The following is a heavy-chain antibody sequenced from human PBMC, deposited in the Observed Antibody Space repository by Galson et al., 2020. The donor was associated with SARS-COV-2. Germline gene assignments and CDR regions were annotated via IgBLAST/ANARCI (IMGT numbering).Heavy chain of an antibody. CDR3: ARDKTGTADNYFDL. D-gene: IGHD1-1*01. J-gene: IGHJ5*02. CDR2: ISPNSGGK. Sequence: ASVKVSCEASGYTFTKYYIHWVRQAPAQGLEWMGWISPNSGGKNFAQKFQGRVTMTRDTSTATAFMELSRLRFDDTAIYYCARDKTGTADNYFDLWGQGTLITVSS. CDR1: GYTFTKYY. V-gene: IGHV1-2*02.